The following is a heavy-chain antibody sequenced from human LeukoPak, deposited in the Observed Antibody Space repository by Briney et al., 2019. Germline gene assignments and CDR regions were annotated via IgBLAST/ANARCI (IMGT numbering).Heavy chain of an antibody. J-gene: IGHJ4*02. CDR2: IYHSGST. CDR1: GYSISSGYY. Sequence: SEALSLTCTVSGYSISSGYYWGWIRQPPGKGLEWIGSIYHSGSTYYNPSLKSRVTISVDTSKNQFSLKLSSVTAADTAVYYCAREGSNYDSGFDYWGQGTLVTVSS. V-gene: IGHV4-38-2*02. D-gene: IGHD3-22*01. CDR3: AREGSNYDSGFDY.